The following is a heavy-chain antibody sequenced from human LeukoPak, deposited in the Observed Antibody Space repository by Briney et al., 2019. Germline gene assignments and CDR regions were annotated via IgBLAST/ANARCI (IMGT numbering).Heavy chain of an antibody. J-gene: IGHJ5*02. Sequence: ASVKVSCKASGYTFTGYYIHWVRQAPGQGLEWVGWINPNSGGTNCAQKFQGRVTMTRDTSISTAYMELSRLRPDDTAVYYCARGLAGARFDPWGQGTLVTVSS. CDR2: INPNSGGT. D-gene: IGHD1-26*01. CDR1: GYTFTGYY. V-gene: IGHV1-2*02. CDR3: ARGLAGARFDP.